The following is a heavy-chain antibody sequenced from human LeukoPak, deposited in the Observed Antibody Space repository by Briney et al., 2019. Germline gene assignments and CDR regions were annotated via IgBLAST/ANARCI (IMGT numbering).Heavy chain of an antibody. J-gene: IGHJ4*02. Sequence: KSSETLSLTCSVSGGSISTSTYYWGWIRQPPGKGLEWIGSIYYSGSTYYNPSLKSRVTISVDTSTNHFSLRLSSVTAADTAVYYCASIGPSIAARPDYWGQGTLVTVSS. CDR2: IYYSGST. V-gene: IGHV4-39*01. D-gene: IGHD6-6*01. CDR3: ASIGPSIAARPDY. CDR1: GGSISTSTYY.